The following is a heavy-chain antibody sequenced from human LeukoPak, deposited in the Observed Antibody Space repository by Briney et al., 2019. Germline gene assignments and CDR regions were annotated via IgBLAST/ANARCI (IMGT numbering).Heavy chain of an antibody. V-gene: IGHV5-51*01. Sequence: GESLKISCQGSGYSFISYWIAWVRQMPGKGLEWMGIIFPGDSDPKYSPSFQGQVTISADKSISTAYLQWSSLKASDTAIYYCAREFGSGSYYNLGYWGQGTLVTVSS. J-gene: IGHJ4*02. CDR1: GYSFISYW. D-gene: IGHD3-10*01. CDR2: IFPGDSDP. CDR3: AREFGSGSYYNLGY.